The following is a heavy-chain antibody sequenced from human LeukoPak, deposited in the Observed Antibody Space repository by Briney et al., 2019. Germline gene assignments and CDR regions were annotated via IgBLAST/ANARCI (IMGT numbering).Heavy chain of an antibody. D-gene: IGHD6-13*01. CDR1: GFTFSSYG. CDR3: ARYSYSSSWYGNLDY. V-gene: IGHV3-33*01. Sequence: GGSLRLSCAASGFTFSSYGMHWVRQAPGKGLEWVAVIWYDGSNKYYADSVKGRFTISRDNSKNTLYLQMNSLRAEDTAVYYCARYSYSSSWYGNLDYWGQGTLVTVSS. CDR2: IWYDGSNK. J-gene: IGHJ4*02.